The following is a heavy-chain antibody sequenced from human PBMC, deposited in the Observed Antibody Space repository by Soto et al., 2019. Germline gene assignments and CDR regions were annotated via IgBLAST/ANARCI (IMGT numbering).Heavy chain of an antibody. Sequence: QVQLVQSGAEEKKPGASVKVSCQASGYTFTSYAMPWVRQAPGQRREWRVWINAGNGKTKYSHKFQGSATITRDTTARTAYMGMSRPRDEDTALYYSVRSIVVVTALDYWGQGTLVTVSS. J-gene: IGHJ4*02. CDR1: GYTFTSYA. CDR3: VRSIVVVTALDY. D-gene: IGHD2-21*02. V-gene: IGHV1-3*05. CDR2: INAGNGKT.